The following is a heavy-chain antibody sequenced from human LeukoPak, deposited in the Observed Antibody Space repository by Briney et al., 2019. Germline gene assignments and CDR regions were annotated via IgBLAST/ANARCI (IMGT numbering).Heavy chain of an antibody. CDR1: GFTFSSYW. CDR3: ADSEFDIPASFDL. D-gene: IGHD2-21*01. Sequence: PGGSLRLSCAASGFTFSSYWMHWVRQAPGKGLVWVSSISRGGNAKHYADSVKGRFTISRDNAKNSLYPQMDSLRVEDTAVFCAADSEFDIPASFDLWGQGTLVTVSS. J-gene: IGHJ4*02. V-gene: IGHV3-21*01. CDR2: ISRGGNAK.